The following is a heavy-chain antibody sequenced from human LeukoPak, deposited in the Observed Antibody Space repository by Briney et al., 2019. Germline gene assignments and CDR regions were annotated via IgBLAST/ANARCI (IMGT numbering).Heavy chain of an antibody. CDR2: IYYSGST. Sequence: SETLSPTCTVSGGSISSYYWSWIRQPPGKGLEWIGYIYYSGSTNYNPSLKSRVTISVDTSKNQFSLKLSSVTAADTAVYYCARDKTGTDPWGQGTLVTVSS. J-gene: IGHJ5*02. CDR3: ARDKTGTDP. V-gene: IGHV4-59*01. D-gene: IGHD1-1*01. CDR1: GGSISSYY.